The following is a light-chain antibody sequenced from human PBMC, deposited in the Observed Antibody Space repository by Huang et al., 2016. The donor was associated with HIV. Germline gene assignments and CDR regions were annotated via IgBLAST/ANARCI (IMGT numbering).Light chain of an antibody. Sequence: DIQMTQSPSSLSASVGDRVTITCRASQNISSYLNWYQQKPGKAPNLLIFAASSLQSGVPSRFSGSGSGTDFTLTISSLQVEDFATYYCQQSYSTLLGYTFGQGPSWRSN. J-gene: IGKJ2*01. V-gene: IGKV1-39*01. CDR2: AAS. CDR3: QQSYSTLLGYT. CDR1: QNISSY.